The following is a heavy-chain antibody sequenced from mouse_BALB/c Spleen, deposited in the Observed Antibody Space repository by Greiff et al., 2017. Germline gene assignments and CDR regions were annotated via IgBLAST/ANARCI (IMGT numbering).Heavy chain of an antibody. V-gene: IGHV1S81*02. CDR2: INPSNGGT. CDR3: TRGPTVVAYWYFDV. D-gene: IGHD1-1*01. Sequence: QVQLQQSGAELVKPGASVKLSCKASGYTFTSYYMYWVKQRPGQGLEWIGEINPSNGGTNFNEKFKSKATLTVDKSSSTAYMQLSSLTSEDSAVYYCTRGPTVVAYWYFDVWGAGTTVTVAS. CDR1: GYTFTSYY. J-gene: IGHJ1*01.